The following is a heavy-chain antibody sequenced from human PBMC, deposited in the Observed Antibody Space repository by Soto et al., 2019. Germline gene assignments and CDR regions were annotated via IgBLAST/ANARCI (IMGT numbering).Heavy chain of an antibody. J-gene: IGHJ4*02. CDR3: ARNPPPMIIFDY. CDR2: VYYTGST. Sequence: PSETLSLTCTVSGGSISGNIDYWAWIRQPPGRGLEWIGSVYYTGSTYDNPSLKSRVTISVDTSKNQFSLKLSSVTAADTAVYYCARNPPPMIIFDYWGQGALVTVSS. V-gene: IGHV4-39*01. CDR1: GGSISGNIDY. D-gene: IGHD3-22*01.